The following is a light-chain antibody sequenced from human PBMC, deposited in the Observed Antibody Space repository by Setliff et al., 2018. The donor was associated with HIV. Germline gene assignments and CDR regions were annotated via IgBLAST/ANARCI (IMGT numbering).Light chain of an antibody. V-gene: IGLV2-14*01. CDR2: EVS. CDR1: SSDVGGYNS. Sequence: QSALPQPASVPGSPGQSITISCTGTSSDVGGYNSVSWYQQHPGKAPKLLIYEVSNRPSGVSNRFSGSKSGDTASLTISGLQAEYDADYYCSSYASSDTYVFGIGTKSPS. CDR3: SSYASSDTYV. J-gene: IGLJ1*01.